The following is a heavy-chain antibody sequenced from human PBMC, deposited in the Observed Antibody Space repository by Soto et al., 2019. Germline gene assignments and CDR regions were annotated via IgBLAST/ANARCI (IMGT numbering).Heavy chain of an antibody. J-gene: IGHJ5*02. V-gene: IGHV1-58*01. CDR3: ASKPDYYDSSGP. D-gene: IGHD3-22*01. CDR1: GFTFTSSA. CDR2: IVVGSGNT. Sequence: ASVKVSCKASGFTFTSSAVQWVRQARGQRLEWIGWIVVGSGNTNYAQKFQERVTITRDMSTSTAYMELSSLRSEDTAVYYCASKPDYYDSSGPWGQGTLVTVSS.